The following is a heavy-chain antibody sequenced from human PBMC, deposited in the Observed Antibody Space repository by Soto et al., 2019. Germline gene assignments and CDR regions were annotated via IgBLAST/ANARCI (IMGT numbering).Heavy chain of an antibody. Sequence: QVQLVESGGGLVKPGGSLRLSCAASGFTFSDYYMSWIRQAPGKGLEWVSYISSTSSYTNYADSVKGRFTISRDNAKNSLYLQMNSLRAEDTAVYYCARDIRLRAPFDYWGQGTLVTVSS. J-gene: IGHJ4*02. D-gene: IGHD5-12*01. CDR3: ARDIRLRAPFDY. CDR1: GFTFSDYY. CDR2: ISSTSSYT. V-gene: IGHV3-11*05.